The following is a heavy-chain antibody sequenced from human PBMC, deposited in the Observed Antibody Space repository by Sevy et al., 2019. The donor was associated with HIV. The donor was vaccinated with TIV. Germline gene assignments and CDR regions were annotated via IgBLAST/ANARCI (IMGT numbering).Heavy chain of an antibody. Sequence: GGSLRLSCAASGFIFNSYGMNWVRQAPGKGLEWVSGISGSGGSTYYADSVKGRFTISRDNSNNKLYLQMNSLRAEDTAVYYCARDGGGDYFDYWGQGTLVTVSS. D-gene: IGHD3-10*01. CDR3: ARDGGGDYFDY. V-gene: IGHV3-23*01. J-gene: IGHJ4*02. CDR1: GFIFNSYG. CDR2: ISGSGGST.